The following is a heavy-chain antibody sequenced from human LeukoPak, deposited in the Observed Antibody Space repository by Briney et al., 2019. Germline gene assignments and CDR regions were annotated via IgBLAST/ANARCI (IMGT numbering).Heavy chain of an antibody. CDR2: ISGSGGST. J-gene: IGHJ6*02. V-gene: IGHV3-23*01. D-gene: IGHD6-19*01. Sequence: GGSLRLSCAASGFTFSSYAMSWVRQAPGKGPEWVSAISGSGGSTYYADSVKGRFTISRDNSKNTLYLQMNSLRAEDTAVYYCANLLGAYSSGWYNYYGMDVWGQGTTVTVSS. CDR3: ANLLGAYSSGWYNYYGMDV. CDR1: GFTFSSYA.